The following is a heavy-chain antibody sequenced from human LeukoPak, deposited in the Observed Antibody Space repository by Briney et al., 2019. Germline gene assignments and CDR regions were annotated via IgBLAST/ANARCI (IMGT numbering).Heavy chain of an antibody. CDR3: ARPKRIVVVPAAYHDAFDI. CDR1: GYTFTGYY. V-gene: IGHV1-2*02. J-gene: IGHJ3*02. CDR2: INPNSGGT. Sequence: ASVKVSCKASGYTFTGYYMHWVRQAPGQELEWMGWINPNSGGTNYAQKFQGRVTMTRDTSISTAYMELSRLRSDDTAVYYCARPKRIVVVPAAYHDAFDIWGQGTMVTVSS. D-gene: IGHD2-2*01.